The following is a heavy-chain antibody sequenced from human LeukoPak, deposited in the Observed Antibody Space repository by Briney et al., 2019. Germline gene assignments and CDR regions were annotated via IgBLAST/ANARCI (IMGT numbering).Heavy chain of an antibody. CDR3: ARDLGIVGATFGNDY. J-gene: IGHJ4*02. D-gene: IGHD1-26*01. V-gene: IGHV1-46*01. CDR2: INPSGGST. CDR1: GYTVTSYY. Sequence: ASVKVSCKASGYTVTSYYMHWVRQAPGQGLEWMGIINPSGGSTSYAQKFQGRVTMTRDTSTSTVYMELSSLRSEDTAVYYCARDLGIVGATFGNDYWGQGTLVTASS.